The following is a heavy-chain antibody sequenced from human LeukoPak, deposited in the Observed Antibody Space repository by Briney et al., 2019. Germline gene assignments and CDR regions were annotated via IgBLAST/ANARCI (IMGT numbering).Heavy chain of an antibody. CDR3: ARGRSGYEYFDY. CDR1: GYTFTSYD. V-gene: IGHV1-8*01. J-gene: IGHJ4*02. CDR2: MNPNSGNT. D-gene: IGHD5-12*01. Sequence: ASVKVSCKPSGYTFTSYDINWVRQATGQGLEWMGWMNPNSGNTGYAQKFQGRVTMTRNTSISTAYMELSSLRSEDTAVYYCARGRSGYEYFDYWGQGTLVTVSS.